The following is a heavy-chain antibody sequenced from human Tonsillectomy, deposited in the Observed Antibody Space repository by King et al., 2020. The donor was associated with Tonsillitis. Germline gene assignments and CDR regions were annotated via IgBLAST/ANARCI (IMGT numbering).Heavy chain of an antibody. J-gene: IGHJ4*02. V-gene: IGHV3-30*03. CDR3: ARSRPGSSWYGGDY. Sequence: QVQLVESGGGVVQPGRSLRLSCAASGFTFSSYGMHWVRQAPGKGLEWMAVISYDGDNEYHADSVKGRFTISRDNSKNTLYLEMTSLRAEDTAVYFCARSRPGSSWYGGDYWGQGTLVTVSS. CDR2: ISYDGDNE. CDR1: GFTFSSYG. D-gene: IGHD6-13*01.